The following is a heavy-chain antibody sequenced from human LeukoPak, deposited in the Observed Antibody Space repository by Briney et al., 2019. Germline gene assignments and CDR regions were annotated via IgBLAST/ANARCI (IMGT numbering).Heavy chain of an antibody. V-gene: IGHV3-48*01. CDR1: LFXLSSHT. CDR2: LCGSGSTI. CDR3: ASRVVVAGNDY. D-gene: IGHD2-2*01. J-gene: IGHJ4*02. Sequence: GGALRLSRAASLFXLSSHTMSWVRQAPREGLEWVSYLCGSGSTISYADSIKGRFTIARENAKTSLYLHINRLRGDDAAVYYCASRVVVAGNDYWGRGTLVTVSS.